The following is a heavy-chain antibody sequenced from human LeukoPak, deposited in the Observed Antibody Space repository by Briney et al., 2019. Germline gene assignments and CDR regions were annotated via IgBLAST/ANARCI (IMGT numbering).Heavy chain of an antibody. CDR2: ISGSGGST. Sequence: PGGSLRLSCAASGFTFGSYAMSWVRQAPGKGLEWVSAISGSGGSTYYADSVKGRFTISRDNSKNTLYLQMNSLRAEDTAVYYCAPPEYYPYDYWGQGTLVTVSS. J-gene: IGHJ4*02. D-gene: IGHD3-10*01. CDR3: APPEYYPYDY. CDR1: GFTFGSYA. V-gene: IGHV3-23*01.